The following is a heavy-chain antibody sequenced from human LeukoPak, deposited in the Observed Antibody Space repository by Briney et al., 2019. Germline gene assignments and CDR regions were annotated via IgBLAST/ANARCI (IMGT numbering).Heavy chain of an antibody. J-gene: IGHJ3*02. D-gene: IGHD5-24*01. CDR3: ARDQFQDAFDI. V-gene: IGHV3-66*02. CDR1: GFTVSSNE. Sequence: GGSLRLSCAASGFTVSSNEMSWVRQAPGKGLEWVSVIYSGGSTYYADSVKGRFTISRDNSKNTLYLQMNSLRAEDTAVYYCARDQFQDAFDIWGQGTMVTVSS. CDR2: IYSGGST.